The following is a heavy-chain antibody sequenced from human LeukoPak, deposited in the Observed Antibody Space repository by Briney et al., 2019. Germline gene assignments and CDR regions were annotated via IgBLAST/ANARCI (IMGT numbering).Heavy chain of an antibody. CDR2: IKQDGSEK. J-gene: IGHJ4*02. V-gene: IGHV3-7*01. D-gene: IGHD5-18*01. CDR3: ATGGLWLNY. CDR1: GFTFSNYW. Sequence: GGSLRLSCAASGFTFSNYWMSWVRQAPGKGLEWVANIKQDGSEKYYVDSVKGRFTISRDTAKSSLYLQMNSLRAEDTAVYYCATGGLWLNYWGQGTLVTVSS.